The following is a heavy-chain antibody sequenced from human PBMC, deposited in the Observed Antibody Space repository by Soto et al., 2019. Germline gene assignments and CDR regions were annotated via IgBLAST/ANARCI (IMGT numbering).Heavy chain of an antibody. V-gene: IGHV4-59*08. J-gene: IGHJ4*02. D-gene: IGHD3-22*01. CDR1: GGSISNYY. CDR2: SGST. CDR3: ARQAILYDSSGPTRFFDY. Sequence: PSETLSLTCTVSGGSISNYYWSWIRQPPGKGLEWIGFSGSTNYNPSLKSRVTISVDTSKNQFSLKLSSVTAADTAVYFCARQAILYDSSGPTRFFDYWGQGSLVPVSS.